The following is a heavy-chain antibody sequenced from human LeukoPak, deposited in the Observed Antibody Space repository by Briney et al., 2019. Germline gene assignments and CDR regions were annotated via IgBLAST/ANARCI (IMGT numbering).Heavy chain of an antibody. J-gene: IGHJ4*02. D-gene: IGHD5-18*01. CDR3: ARDPRGYSYGFDY. CDR1: GFTFSSYS. Sequence: GGSLRLSCAASGFTFSSYSMHWVRQAPGKGLEWVSSISSSSSYSYTYYADSVKGRFTISRDNSKNTLYLQMNSLRAEDTAVYYCARDPRGYSYGFDYWGQGTLVTVSS. CDR2: ISSSSSYSYT. V-gene: IGHV3-21*01.